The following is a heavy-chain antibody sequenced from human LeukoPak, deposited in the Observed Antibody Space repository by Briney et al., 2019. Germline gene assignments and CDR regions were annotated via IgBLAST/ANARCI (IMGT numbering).Heavy chain of an antibody. CDR2: ISGSGGST. D-gene: IGHD3-22*01. CDR3: AKDRPYVDYYDSSAFDY. J-gene: IGHJ4*02. V-gene: IGHV3-23*01. Sequence: PGGSLRLSCAASGFTFSSYAMSWVRQAPGKGLEWVSAISGSGGSTYYADSVKGRFTISRDNSKNTLYLQMNSLRAEDTAVYYCAKDRPYVDYYDSSAFDYWGQGTLVTVSS. CDR1: GFTFSSYA.